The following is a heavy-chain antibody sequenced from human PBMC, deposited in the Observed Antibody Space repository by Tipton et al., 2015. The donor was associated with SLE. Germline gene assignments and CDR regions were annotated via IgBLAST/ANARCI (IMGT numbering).Heavy chain of an antibody. Sequence: SLRLSCAASGFTYSGYAMHWVRQAPGKGLEWVAFIGADGSNKDYADSVKGRFTISRDNSKNTLYLQMNRLRVEDTVVYYCAGGTGAYFDHWGQGTLVTVSS. D-gene: IGHD3-16*01. CDR1: GFTYSGYA. V-gene: IGHV3-30*02. CDR2: IGADGSNK. CDR3: AGGTGAYFDH. J-gene: IGHJ4*02.